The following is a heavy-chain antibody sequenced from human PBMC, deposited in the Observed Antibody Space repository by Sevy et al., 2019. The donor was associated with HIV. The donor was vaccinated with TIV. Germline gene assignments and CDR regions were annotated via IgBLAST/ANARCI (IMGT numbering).Heavy chain of an antibody. CDR3: ARPTSGLSEYEPLDNARFYGMDV. CDR1: GFTFRSYS. Sequence: GGSLRLSCAASGFTFRSYSMNWVRQAPGRGLEWVSSITSSSSFIFYADSVKGRFTISRYNAKNSLFLQMNVLRAEDTAVYYCARPTSGLSEYEPLDNARFYGMDVWGQGTTVTVSS. D-gene: IGHD1-20*01. J-gene: IGHJ6*02. V-gene: IGHV3-21*01. CDR2: ITSSSSFI.